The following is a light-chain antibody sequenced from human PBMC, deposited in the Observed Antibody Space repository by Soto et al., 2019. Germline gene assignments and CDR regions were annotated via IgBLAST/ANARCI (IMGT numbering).Light chain of an antibody. V-gene: IGLV2-14*03. CDR1: SSDVGYHNY. Sequence: QSALTQPASVSGSPGQSITISCTGTSSDVGYHNYVSWYQQHPGKAPKLMIYDVSDRPSGVSNRFSGSKSGNTASLTISGXXXXXEADYYCSSYTSGSTLDVLXGGGTKLTVL. CDR2: DVS. CDR3: SSYTSGSTLDVL. J-gene: IGLJ2*01.